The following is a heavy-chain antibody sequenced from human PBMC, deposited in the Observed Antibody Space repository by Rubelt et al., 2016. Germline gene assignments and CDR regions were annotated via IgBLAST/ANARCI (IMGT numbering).Heavy chain of an antibody. J-gene: IGHJ2*01. CDR1: GYTFTSYA. CDR2: INAGNGNT. V-gene: IGHV1-3*01. D-gene: IGHD5-18*01. Sequence: QVQLVQSGAEVKKPGASVKVSCKASGYTFTSYAMHWVRQAPGQRLEWMGWINAGNGNTKYSQKLQGRVTITRETSASTAYMELSSLRSEDTAVYYCARSKDTAMVTDADWYFDLWGRGTLVTVSS. CDR3: ARSKDTAMVTDADWYFDL.